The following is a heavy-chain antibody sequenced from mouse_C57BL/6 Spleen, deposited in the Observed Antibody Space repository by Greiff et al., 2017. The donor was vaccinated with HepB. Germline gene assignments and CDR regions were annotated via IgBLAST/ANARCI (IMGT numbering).Heavy chain of an antibody. CDR1: GYTFTSYT. V-gene: IGHV1-4*01. CDR2: INPISGYT. J-gene: IGHJ2*01. Sequence: VQLVESGAELARPGASVKMSCKASGYTFTSYTMHWVKQRPGQGLEWIGYINPISGYTKYNQKFKDKATLTADKSSSTAYMRLSRLTSEDSAVYYCASSYYYGSSYEGVPYFDYWGQGTTLTVSS. CDR3: ASSYYYGSSYEGVPYFDY. D-gene: IGHD1-1*01.